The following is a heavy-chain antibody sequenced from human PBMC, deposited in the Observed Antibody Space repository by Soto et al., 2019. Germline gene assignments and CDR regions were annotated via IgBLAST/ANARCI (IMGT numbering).Heavy chain of an antibody. V-gene: IGHV4-59*01. Sequence: SETLSLTCTVSGGSISSYYWSWIRQSPGKGLEWIGYMDYSGTTDYNPSLKSRVTISVDTAKNQFSLKLSSVTAADTAVYYCARDAANYPSYFDYWGQGTLVTVSS. CDR1: GGSISSYY. CDR2: MDYSGTT. D-gene: IGHD1-7*01. CDR3: ARDAANYPSYFDY. J-gene: IGHJ4*02.